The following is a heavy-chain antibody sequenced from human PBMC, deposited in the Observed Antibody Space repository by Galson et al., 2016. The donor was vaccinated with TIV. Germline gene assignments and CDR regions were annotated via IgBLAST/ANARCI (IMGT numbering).Heavy chain of an antibody. D-gene: IGHD5-18*01. Sequence: SETLSLTCSVSGGAISDYYWTWMRQPPGKGLEWLGSFYYSGNTNYNPSFKSRVTISVDTSKNQFSLRLNSVTAADTAVYYCARGLIEIYSLKDFFYQTSCYFDLWGRGALVTVSS. CDR2: FYYSGNT. CDR1: GGAISDYY. V-gene: IGHV4-59*01. J-gene: IGHJ2*01. CDR3: ARGLIEIYSLKDFFYQTSCYFDL.